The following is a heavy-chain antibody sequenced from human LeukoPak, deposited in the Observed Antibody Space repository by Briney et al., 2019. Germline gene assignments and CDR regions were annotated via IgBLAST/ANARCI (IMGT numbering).Heavy chain of an antibody. CDR2: INHNGNVN. CDR1: GYTFSSYS. CDR3: ARGGGLDV. J-gene: IGHJ6*02. Sequence: GGSLRLSCAASGYTFSSYSMNWARQAPGKGLEWVASINHNGNVNYYVDSVKGRFTISRDNAKNSLYLQMSNLRAEDTAVYFCARGGGLDVWGQGATVTVSS. D-gene: IGHD3-16*01. V-gene: IGHV3-7*03.